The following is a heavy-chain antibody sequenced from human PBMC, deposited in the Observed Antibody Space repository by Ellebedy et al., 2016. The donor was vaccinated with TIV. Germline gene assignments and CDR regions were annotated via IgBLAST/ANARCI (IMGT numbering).Heavy chain of an antibody. Sequence: GESLKISCVASGFTVSSNYMSWVRQAPGKGLEWVSVIYSGGSTYYADSVKGRFTISRDNAKNSLYLQMNSLRAEDTAVYYCAREGDCSSTSCYGGGDFDYWGQGTLVTVSS. V-gene: IGHV3-53*01. D-gene: IGHD2-2*01. CDR3: AREGDCSSTSCYGGGDFDY. J-gene: IGHJ4*02. CDR2: IYSGGST. CDR1: GFTVSSNY.